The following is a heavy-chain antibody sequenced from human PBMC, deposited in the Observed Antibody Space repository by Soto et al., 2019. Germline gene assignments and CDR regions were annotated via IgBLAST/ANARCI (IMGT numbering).Heavy chain of an antibody. V-gene: IGHV1-18*01. D-gene: IGHD3-10*01. J-gene: IGHJ4*02. CDR3: ARTYGSGDYFLPFEY. Sequence: QVQLLQSGAEVKKPGASVKVSCKASGYMFNTYGITWVRQARGQGLEWMGWISVYNGNIDYAQKFEGRVTMTIDTSTSTAYMELKSLTSDDTAVYYCARTYGSGDYFLPFEYWGQGTPVSVSS. CDR1: GYMFNTYG. CDR2: ISVYNGNI.